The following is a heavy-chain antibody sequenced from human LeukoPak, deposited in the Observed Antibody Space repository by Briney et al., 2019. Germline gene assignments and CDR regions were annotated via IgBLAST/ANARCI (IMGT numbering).Heavy chain of an antibody. J-gene: IGHJ4*02. D-gene: IGHD5-12*01. V-gene: IGHV3-30*18. CDR3: AKDRRVATGYYFDF. CDR1: GFTLSSYG. Sequence: PGRSLRLSCAASGFTLSSYGMHWVRQAPGKGLEWVAVISYDGSNKSYAASVKGRFTISRDNPNNTLYLQMNSLRAEDTAVYYCAKDRRVATGYYFDFEGQGNRTTVSS. CDR2: ISYDGSNK.